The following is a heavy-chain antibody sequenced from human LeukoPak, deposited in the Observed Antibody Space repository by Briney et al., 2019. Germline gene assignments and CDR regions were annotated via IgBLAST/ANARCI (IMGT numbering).Heavy chain of an antibody. CDR1: GGTFSSYA. CDR2: IIPILGIA. V-gene: IGHV1-69*04. J-gene: IGHJ4*02. CDR3: ARGGGYSYGYDFDY. Sequence: SVNVSCKASGGTFSSYAISWVRQAPGQGLEWMGRIIPILGIANYAQKFQGRVTIIADKLTSTAYMELSSLRSEDTAVYYCARGGGYSYGYDFDYWGQGTLVTVSS. D-gene: IGHD5-18*01.